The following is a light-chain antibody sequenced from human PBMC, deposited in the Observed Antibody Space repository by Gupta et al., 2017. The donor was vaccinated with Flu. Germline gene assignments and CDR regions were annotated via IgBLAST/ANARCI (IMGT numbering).Light chain of an antibody. Sequence: PYSVSASVGDRVTIICRASPGISSWLAWYQQKPGKAPKLLIYAASSLQSGVPSRFRGRGSGTDFTRTISSLKTEDFATSYCQQANSFPLTFGGGTKVEIK. V-gene: IGKV1-12*01. CDR1: PGISSW. CDR2: AAS. CDR3: QQANSFPLT. J-gene: IGKJ4*01.